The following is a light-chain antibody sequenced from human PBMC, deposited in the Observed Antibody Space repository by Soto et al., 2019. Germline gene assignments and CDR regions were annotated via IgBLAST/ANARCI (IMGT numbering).Light chain of an antibody. CDR2: DVS. J-gene: IGKJ1*01. CDR1: QRLSGY. V-gene: IGKV3-11*01. CDR3: QRLGSPTWT. Sequence: DILLTQSPPSLSLFPGERATLSCRASQRLSGYIACYQQKPGQAPRLVISDVSTRAFGVPERFSGSGAGTELYHTISNLERDDFAVYHCQRLGSPTWTFGEGTKMEIK.